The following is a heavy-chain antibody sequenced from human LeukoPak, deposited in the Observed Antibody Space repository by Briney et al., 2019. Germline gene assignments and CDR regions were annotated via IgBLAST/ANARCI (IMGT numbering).Heavy chain of an antibody. J-gene: IGHJ2*01. V-gene: IGHV4-59*01. Sequence: PSETLSLTCTVSGDSMISYYWSWIRQSPGKGLEWSGYLYSSGITKYNPSLQSRVTISVDTLKNQFSLRLSSVTAADTAVYFCARARVRSYSYDSSGFYTSDWIFDIWGRGTLVTVSS. D-gene: IGHD3-22*01. CDR2: LYSSGIT. CDR1: GDSMISYY. CDR3: ARARVRSYSYDSSGFYTSDWIFDI.